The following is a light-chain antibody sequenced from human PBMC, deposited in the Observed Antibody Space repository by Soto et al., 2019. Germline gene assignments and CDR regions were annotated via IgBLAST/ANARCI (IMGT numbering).Light chain of an antibody. CDR3: QQYNTWLWT. CDR2: GAS. J-gene: IGKJ1*01. V-gene: IGKV3-15*01. Sequence: EVVMTQSPATLSVSPGERVTLSCRASQSINAHLAWYQQKPGQAPRLLIHGASTRATGIPARFCGSGFGTEFILTVSSLQSEDFAIYYCQQYNTWLWTFGQGTKVEI. CDR1: QSINAH.